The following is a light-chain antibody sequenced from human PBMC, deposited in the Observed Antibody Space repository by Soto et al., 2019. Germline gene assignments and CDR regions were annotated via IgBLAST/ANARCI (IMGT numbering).Light chain of an antibody. Sequence: QSVLTQPPSASGTPGQRVTMSCSGSTSNIAINDVFWYQQLPGAAPKLLFYRNNRRPSGVPDRFSASKSDTSASLAISGLRSDDEGDYYCATWDSKLSGPVFGGGTKLTVL. CDR3: ATWDSKLSGPV. CDR2: RNN. J-gene: IGLJ3*02. V-gene: IGLV1-47*01. CDR1: TSNIAIND.